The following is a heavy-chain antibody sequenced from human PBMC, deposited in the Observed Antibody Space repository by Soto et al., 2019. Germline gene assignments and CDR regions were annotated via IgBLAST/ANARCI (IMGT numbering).Heavy chain of an antibody. Sequence: SETLSLTCAASGGSISSGGYSWSWIRQPPGKGLEWIGYIYHSGSTYYNPSLKSRVTISVDRSKNQFSLKLSSVTAADTAVYYCASRYYYDSSGYGPFDYWGQGTLVTVSS. D-gene: IGHD3-22*01. V-gene: IGHV4-30-2*01. CDR2: IYHSGST. CDR3: ASRYYYDSSGYGPFDY. J-gene: IGHJ4*02. CDR1: GGSISSGGYS.